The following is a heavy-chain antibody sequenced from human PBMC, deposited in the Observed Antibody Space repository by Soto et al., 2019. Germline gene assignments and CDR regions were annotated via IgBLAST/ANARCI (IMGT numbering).Heavy chain of an antibody. Sequence: SETLSLTCTVSGGSVSSGSYYWSWIRQPPGKGLEWIGYIYYSGSTNYNPSLKSRVTISVDTSKNQFSLKLSSVTAADTAVYYCARTSVYYYGMDVWGPGTTVTVSS. CDR2: IYYSGST. V-gene: IGHV4-61*01. CDR3: ARTSVYYYGMDV. J-gene: IGHJ6*02. CDR1: GGSVSSGSYY.